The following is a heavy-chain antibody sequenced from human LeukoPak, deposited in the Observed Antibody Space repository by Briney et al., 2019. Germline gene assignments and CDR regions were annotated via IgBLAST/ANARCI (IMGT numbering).Heavy chain of an antibody. J-gene: IGHJ4*02. Sequence: ASVKVSCKASGYTFTSYGISWVRQAPGQGLEWMGWISAYNGNTNYAQKLQGRVTMTRDTSTSTVYMELSSLRSEDTAVYYCAREQTMIAGRDFDYWGQGTLVTVSS. V-gene: IGHV1-18*01. CDR3: AREQTMIAGRDFDY. CDR2: ISAYNGNT. D-gene: IGHD3-22*01. CDR1: GYTFTSYG.